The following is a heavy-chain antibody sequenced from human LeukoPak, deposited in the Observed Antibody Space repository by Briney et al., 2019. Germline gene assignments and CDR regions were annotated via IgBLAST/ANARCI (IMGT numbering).Heavy chain of an antibody. V-gene: IGHV4-34*01. CDR3: ASRKPDYYYYYYMDV. Sequence: SETLSLTCAVYGGSFSGYYWSWIRQPPGKGLEWIGSIYYSGSTYYNPSLKSRVTISVDTSKNQFSLKLSSVTAADTAVYYCASRKPDYYYYYYMDVWGKGTTVTVSS. CDR1: GGSFSGYY. J-gene: IGHJ6*03. CDR2: IYYSGST. D-gene: IGHD1-14*01.